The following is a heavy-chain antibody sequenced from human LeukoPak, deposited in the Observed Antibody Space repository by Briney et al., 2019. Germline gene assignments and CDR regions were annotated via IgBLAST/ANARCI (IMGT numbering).Heavy chain of an antibody. V-gene: IGHV3-15*01. CDR1: GFTFSNAW. Sequence: GGSLRLSCAASGFTFSNAWMSWVRQAPGKGLEWVGRIKSKTDGGTTDYAAPVKGRFTISRDNSKNTLYLQMNSLRAEDTAVYYCARAPTTYSSSLDYWGQGTLVTVSS. CDR3: ARAPTTYSSSLDY. J-gene: IGHJ4*02. CDR2: IKSKTDGGTT. D-gene: IGHD6-13*01.